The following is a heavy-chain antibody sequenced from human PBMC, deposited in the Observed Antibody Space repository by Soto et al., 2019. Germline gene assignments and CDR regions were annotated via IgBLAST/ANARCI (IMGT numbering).Heavy chain of an antibody. V-gene: IGHV4-61*01. CDR3: AGDTISSYSSSWYDPFDY. Sequence: PSETLSLTCTVSGGSVSSGSYYWSWIRQPPGKGLEWIGYIYYSGSTNYNPSLKSRVTISVDTSKNQFSLKLSSVTAADTAVYYCAGDTISSYSSSWYDPFDYWGQGTLVTVSS. J-gene: IGHJ4*02. D-gene: IGHD6-13*01. CDR1: GGSVSSGSYY. CDR2: IYYSGST.